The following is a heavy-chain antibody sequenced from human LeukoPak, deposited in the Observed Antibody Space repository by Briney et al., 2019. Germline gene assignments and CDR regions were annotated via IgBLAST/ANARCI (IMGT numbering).Heavy chain of an antibody. CDR3: ARDREEFNCGGDCYSSGWFDP. Sequence: ASVKVSCKASGYTFTSYGISWVRQAPGQGLEWMGWSSAYNGNTNYAQKPHGRVTMTTDTSTSTAYMELRRLRSDDTAVYYCARDREEFNCGGDCYSSGWFDPWGQGTLVTVSS. CDR2: SSAYNGNT. J-gene: IGHJ5*02. D-gene: IGHD2-21*01. CDR1: GYTFTSYG. V-gene: IGHV1-18*01.